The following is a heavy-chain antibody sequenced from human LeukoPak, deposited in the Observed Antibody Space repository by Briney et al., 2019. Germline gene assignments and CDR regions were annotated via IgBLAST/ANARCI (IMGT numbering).Heavy chain of an antibody. CDR1: GGSISSSSYY. D-gene: IGHD3-10*01. CDR3: AIARTVRLLWFGELGGEYFQH. V-gene: IGHV4-39*01. Sequence: SSETLSLTCTVSGGSISSSSYYWGWIRQPPGKGLEWIGSIYYSGSTYYNPSLKSRVTISVDTSKNQFSLKLSSVTAADTAVYYCAIARTVRLLWFGELGGEYFQHWGQGTLVTVSS. CDR2: IYYSGST. J-gene: IGHJ1*01.